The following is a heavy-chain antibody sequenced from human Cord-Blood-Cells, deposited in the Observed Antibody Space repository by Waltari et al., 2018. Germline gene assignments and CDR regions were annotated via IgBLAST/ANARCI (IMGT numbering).Heavy chain of an antibody. D-gene: IGHD3-10*01. J-gene: IGHJ6*03. CDR1: GFTFSSYW. V-gene: IGHV3-7*01. CDR3: ARYPGIRYYYYYMDV. Sequence: EVQLVESGGGLVQPGGSLRLSCAASGFTFSSYWMSWVRQAPGKGLEWVANIKKDGSEKYYVDCGKGRCTISRDNAKNSLYLQMNSLRAEDTAVYYCARYPGIRYYYYYMDVWGKGTTVTVSS. CDR2: IKKDGSEK.